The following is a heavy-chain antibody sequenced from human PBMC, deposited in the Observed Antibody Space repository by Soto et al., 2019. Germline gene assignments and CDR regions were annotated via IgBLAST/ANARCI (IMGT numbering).Heavy chain of an antibody. Sequence: ASVKVSCKASGFTFTSSAVQWVRQARGQRLEWIGWIVVGCGNTNYAQKFQERVTITRDMSTSTAYMELSSLRSEVTAVYYCAADLGIAAAGAIGVMDVWGQGTTVTVSS. V-gene: IGHV1-58*01. J-gene: IGHJ6*02. D-gene: IGHD6-13*01. CDR1: GFTFTSSA. CDR3: AADLGIAAAGAIGVMDV. CDR2: IVVGCGNT.